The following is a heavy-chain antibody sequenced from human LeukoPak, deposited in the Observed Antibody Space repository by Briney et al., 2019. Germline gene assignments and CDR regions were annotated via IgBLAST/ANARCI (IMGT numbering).Heavy chain of an antibody. CDR2: INHSGST. V-gene: IGHV4-34*01. D-gene: IGHD5-18*01. CDR3: ARGKYSYGYSYRSYGMDV. Sequence: SETLSLTCAVYGGSFSGYYWSWIRQPPGKGLEWIGEINHSGSTNYNPSLKSRVTISVDTSKNQFPLKLSSVTAADTAVYYCARGKYSYGYSYRSYGMDVWGQGTTVTVSS. J-gene: IGHJ6*02. CDR1: GGSFSGYY.